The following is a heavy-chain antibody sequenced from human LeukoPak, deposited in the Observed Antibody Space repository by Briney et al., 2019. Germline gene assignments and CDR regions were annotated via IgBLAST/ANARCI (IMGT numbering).Heavy chain of an antibody. CDR2: IIPTFGTA. CDR3: ARDLSLLTGSYYMDA. CDR1: GGTFSSYA. Sequence: SVKVSCKASGGTFSSYAISWVRQAPGQGLEWMGGIIPTFGTANYAQKFQGRVTITTDESTSTAYMELSSLRSEDTAVYYCARDLSLLTGSYYMDAWGKGTTVTVSS. D-gene: IGHD3-9*01. V-gene: IGHV1-69*05. J-gene: IGHJ6*03.